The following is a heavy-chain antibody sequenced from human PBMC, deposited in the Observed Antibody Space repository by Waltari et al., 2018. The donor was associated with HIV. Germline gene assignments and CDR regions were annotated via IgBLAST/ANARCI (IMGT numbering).Heavy chain of an antibody. J-gene: IGHJ6*02. CDR2: INHDGNNK. Sequence: QVHLVESGGGVVQPGGSLKLSCAASGFTFSNYLMHWVRQAPGKGLEWVTFINHDGNNKNYADSVKGRFTISRDNSKKTVYLQMNSLRHEDTALYYCARGGLAISPAGTRLYTGMDVWGQGTTVTVSS. CDR3: ARGGLAISPAGTRLYTGMDV. D-gene: IGHD6-13*01. CDR1: GFTFSNYL. V-gene: IGHV3-30*02.